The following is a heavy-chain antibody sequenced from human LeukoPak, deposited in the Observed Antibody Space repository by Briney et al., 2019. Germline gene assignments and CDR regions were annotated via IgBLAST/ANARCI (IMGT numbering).Heavy chain of an antibody. D-gene: IGHD2-15*01. Sequence: SETLSLTCAEYGGSFRGYYWNWIRQPPGKTPEWIGEVNRSGGTNYNPSLKGRVTISVDTSKNQFSLKLNSATAADTALYYCAREHEDHRGAFDIWGQGTTVTVSS. CDR3: AREHEDHRGAFDI. CDR1: GGSFRGYY. V-gene: IGHV4-34*01. J-gene: IGHJ3*02. CDR2: VNRSGGT.